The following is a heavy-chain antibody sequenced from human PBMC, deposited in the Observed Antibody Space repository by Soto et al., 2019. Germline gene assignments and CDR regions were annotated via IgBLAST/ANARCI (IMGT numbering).Heavy chain of an antibody. D-gene: IGHD6-13*01. V-gene: IGHV1-69*04. CDR1: GGTFSSYT. J-gene: IGHJ4*02. CDR3: ARESNAVAAGTNIDY. CDR2: IIPILGIA. Sequence: SLKVSCKASGGTFSSYTISWVRQAPGQGLEWMGRIIPILGIANYAQKFQGRVTITADKSTSTAYMELSSLRSEDTAVYYCARESNAVAAGTNIDYWGQGTLVTVSS.